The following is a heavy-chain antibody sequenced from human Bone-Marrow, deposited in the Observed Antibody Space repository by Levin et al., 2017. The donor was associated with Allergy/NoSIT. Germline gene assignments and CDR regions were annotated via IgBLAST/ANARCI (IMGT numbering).Heavy chain of an antibody. V-gene: IGHV4-4*02. J-gene: IGHJ6*02. D-gene: IGHD1-26*01. CDR3: ARDGSFNYYGMDV. CDR2: ISQSGST. Sequence: GSLRLSCAVSGGSISSSNWWSWVRQPPGKALQWIGEISQSGSTNYNPSLKSRVSISIDKSNNQFSLKLSSVTAADMAVYYCARDGSFNYYGMDVWGQGITVTVSS. CDR1: GGSISSSNW.